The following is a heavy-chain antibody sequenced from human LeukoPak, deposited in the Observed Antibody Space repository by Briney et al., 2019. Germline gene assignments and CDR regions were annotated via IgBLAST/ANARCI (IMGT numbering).Heavy chain of an antibody. J-gene: IGHJ3*02. Sequence: GGSLRLSCAASKFTFDIYTINWVRQAPGKGLEWVSSISSSSSYIYYIDSVKGRFTISRDNAKNSLYLQMNSLRAEDTAVYYCARELGDAFDIWGQGTMVTVSS. D-gene: IGHD3-10*01. CDR1: KFTFDIYT. CDR3: ARELGDAFDI. CDR2: ISSSSSYI. V-gene: IGHV3-21*01.